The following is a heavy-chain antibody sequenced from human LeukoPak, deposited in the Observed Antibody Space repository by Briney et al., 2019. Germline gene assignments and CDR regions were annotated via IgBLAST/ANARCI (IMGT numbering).Heavy chain of an antibody. V-gene: IGHV1-69*04. CDR3: ARAVDSSGYNYYFDY. CDR2: IIPILGIA. D-gene: IGHD3-22*01. J-gene: IGHJ4*02. CDR1: GGTFSSYA. Sequence: SVKVSCKASGGTFSSYAISWVRQAPGQGLEWMGRIIPILGIANYAQKFQGRVTITADKSTSTAYMELSSPRSEDTAVYYCARAVDSSGYNYYFDYWGQGTLVTVSS.